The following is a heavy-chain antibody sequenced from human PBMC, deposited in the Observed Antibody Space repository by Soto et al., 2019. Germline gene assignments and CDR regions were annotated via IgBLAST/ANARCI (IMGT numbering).Heavy chain of an antibody. CDR3: ATHWKYYYDSSGYYYHQFDN. CDR2: IVVGRGNT. J-gene: IGHJ4*02. V-gene: IGHV1-58*01. Sequence: GASVQVSCKASGFTFTSSAVQWVRQARGQRLERIGWIVVGRGNTNYAQKLQERVTITKDMSTSTAYMVLSRLRSEDTAVYYCATHWKYYYDSSGYYYHQFDNWGQGTLVSVSS. D-gene: IGHD3-22*01. CDR1: GFTFTSSA.